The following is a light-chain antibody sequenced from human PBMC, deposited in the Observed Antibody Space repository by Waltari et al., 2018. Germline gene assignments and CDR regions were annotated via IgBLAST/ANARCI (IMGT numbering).Light chain of an antibody. CDR3: SSYTSSSTDL. CDR2: DVN. J-gene: IGLJ1*01. Sequence: QSALTQPASVSGSPGQSITISCTGPSSDVGGYNYVSWYQQHPGKAPKLMIYDVNNRPSGVSNRFSGSKSGNTASLTISGLQAADEADYYCSSYTSSSTDLFGTGTKVTVL. CDR1: SSDVGGYNY. V-gene: IGLV2-14*01.